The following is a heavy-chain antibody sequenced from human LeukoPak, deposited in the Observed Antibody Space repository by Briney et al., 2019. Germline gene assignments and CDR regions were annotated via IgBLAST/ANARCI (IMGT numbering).Heavy chain of an antibody. CDR3: VRDDGGNSWDY. CDR2: ITNSGSTK. V-gene: IGHV3-48*03. D-gene: IGHD4-23*01. J-gene: IGHJ4*02. Sequence: PGGSLRLSCAGSGFTFNSYEMNWVRQAPGKGLEWVSYITNSGSTKYYADSVKGRFTISRDDAKNSLYLQMNSLRAEDTAVYYCVRDDGGNSWDYWGQGALVTVSS. CDR1: GFTFNSYE.